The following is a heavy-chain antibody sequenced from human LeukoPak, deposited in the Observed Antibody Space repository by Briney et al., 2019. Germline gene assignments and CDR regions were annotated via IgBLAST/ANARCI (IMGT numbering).Heavy chain of an antibody. CDR3: ARVRRYCSSTSCYTGMWYYYYGMDV. CDR2: IYHSGST. CDR1: GGSISSGGYS. V-gene: IGHV4-30-2*01. J-gene: IGHJ6*02. D-gene: IGHD2-2*02. Sequence: PSETLSLTCAVSGGSISSGGYSWSWIRRPPGKGLEWIGYIYHSGSTYYNPSLKSRVTISVDTSKNQFSLKLSSVTAADTAVYYCARVRRYCSSTSCYTGMWYYYYGMDVWGQGTTVTVSS.